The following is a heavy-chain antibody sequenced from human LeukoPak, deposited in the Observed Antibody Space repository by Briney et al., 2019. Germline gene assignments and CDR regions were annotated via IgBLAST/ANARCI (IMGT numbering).Heavy chain of an antibody. CDR2: IYHSGSP. Sequence: PSETLSLTCAVSGDSIASIDWWSWVRQAPGKGLEWIGEIYHSGSPNYNPSLQGRVTMSVDKSKTQFSLTLTSVTAADTAVYYCARSHSMARGVIDFYGLDVWGQGTTVIVSS. CDR3: ARSHSMARGVIDFYGLDV. J-gene: IGHJ6*02. CDR1: GDSIASIDW. D-gene: IGHD3-10*01. V-gene: IGHV4-4*02.